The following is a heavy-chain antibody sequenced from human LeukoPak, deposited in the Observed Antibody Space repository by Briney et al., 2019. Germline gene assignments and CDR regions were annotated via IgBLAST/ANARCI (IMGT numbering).Heavy chain of an antibody. CDR1: GYTFTSYG. D-gene: IGHD1-14*01. CDR3: ARERGGGGYNRKVKVFDI. Sequence: ASVKVSCKASGYTFTSYGISWVRQAPGQGLEWMGWISAYNGNTNYAQKLQGRVTMTTDTSTSTAYMELRSLRSDDTAVYYCARERGGGGYNRKVKVFDIWGQGTMVTVSS. CDR2: ISAYNGNT. J-gene: IGHJ3*02. V-gene: IGHV1-18*01.